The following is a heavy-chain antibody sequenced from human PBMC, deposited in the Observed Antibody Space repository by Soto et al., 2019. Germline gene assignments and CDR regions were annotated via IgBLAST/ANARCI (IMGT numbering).Heavy chain of an antibody. Sequence: QITLKESGPTLVKPTQTLTLTCTFSGFSLRSTGEGVGWIRQPPGKALEWLALIYWDDDKLYSPSLKNRLTITRDTSKNQVVLTVTDMGTVDTATYYCALFRYVAYVVFDPWGQGTPVIVSS. CDR2: IYWDDDK. V-gene: IGHV2-5*02. D-gene: IGHD3-9*01. J-gene: IGHJ5*02. CDR3: ALFRYVAYVVFDP. CDR1: GFSLRSTGEG.